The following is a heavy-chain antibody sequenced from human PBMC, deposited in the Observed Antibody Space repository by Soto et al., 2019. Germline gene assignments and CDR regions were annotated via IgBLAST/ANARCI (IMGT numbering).Heavy chain of an antibody. CDR1: GFTFSSYA. CDR3: AKLTVVVPLGYYYYGMDV. J-gene: IGHJ6*02. D-gene: IGHD2-2*01. CDR2: ISGSGGST. V-gene: IGHV3-23*01. Sequence: EVQLLESGGGLVQPGGSLRLSCAASGFTFSSYAMSWVRQAPGKGLEWVSAISGSGGSTYYADSVKGRFTISRDNSKNTLYLQMNSLRAEDTAVYYCAKLTVVVPLGYYYYGMDVWGQGTTVTVSS.